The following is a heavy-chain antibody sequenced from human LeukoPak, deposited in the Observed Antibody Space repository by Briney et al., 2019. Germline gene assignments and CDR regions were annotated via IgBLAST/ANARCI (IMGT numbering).Heavy chain of an antibody. CDR1: GFTFSRYA. CDR2: ISNDGSNK. CDR3: VFLNTGWYTYGFDL. V-gene: IGHV3-30*04. Sequence: GGSLRLSCAASGFTFSRYAMHWVRQAPGMGLAWVAVISNDGSNKYYSESVKGRFTVSRDNSKNTLDLQMNSLRTEDTALYYCVFLNTGWYTYGFDLWGQGTMVTVSS. D-gene: IGHD6-19*01. J-gene: IGHJ3*01.